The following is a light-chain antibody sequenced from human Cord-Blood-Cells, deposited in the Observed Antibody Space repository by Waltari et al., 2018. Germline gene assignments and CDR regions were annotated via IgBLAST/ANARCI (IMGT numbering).Light chain of an antibody. CDR3: NSRDSSGNHVV. CDR2: GKT. J-gene: IGLJ2*01. Sequence: SSELTQDPAVSVALGQKVRITCQGDSLRSYYASWYQQKPDQAPVRVIYGKTNRHSAVPHRFSGSSSGNTASVTITGAQAEDEADYYCNSRDSSGNHVVFGGGTKLTVL. CDR1: SLRSYY. V-gene: IGLV3-19*01.